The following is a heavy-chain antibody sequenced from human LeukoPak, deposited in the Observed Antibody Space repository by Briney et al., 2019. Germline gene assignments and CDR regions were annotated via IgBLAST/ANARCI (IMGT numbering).Heavy chain of an antibody. CDR3: AKGSALRYLDWFDY. CDR1: GGSFSGYY. Sequence: SETLSLTCAVYGGSFSGYYWSWIRQPPGKGLEWIGEINHSGSTNYNPSLKSRVTISVDTSKNQFSLKLSSVTAADTAVYYCAKGSALRYLDWFDYWGQGTLVTVSS. J-gene: IGHJ4*02. V-gene: IGHV4-34*01. CDR2: INHSGST. D-gene: IGHD3-9*01.